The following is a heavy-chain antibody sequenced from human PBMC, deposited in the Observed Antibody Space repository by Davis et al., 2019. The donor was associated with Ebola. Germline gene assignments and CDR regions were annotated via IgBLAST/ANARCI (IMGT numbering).Heavy chain of an antibody. CDR2: IRYDGSNK. CDR3: AKDSNPLHSSGWLDAFDI. Sequence: GESLKISCAASGFTFSSYGMHWVRQAPGKGLEWVAFIRYDGSNKYYADSVKGRFTISRDNSKNTLYLQMNSLRAEDTAVYYCAKDSNPLHSSGWLDAFDIWGQGTMVTVSS. D-gene: IGHD6-19*01. V-gene: IGHV3-30*02. J-gene: IGHJ3*02. CDR1: GFTFSSYG.